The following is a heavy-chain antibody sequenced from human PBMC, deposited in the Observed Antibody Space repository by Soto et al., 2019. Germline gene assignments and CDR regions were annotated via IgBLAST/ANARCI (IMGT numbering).Heavy chain of an antibody. J-gene: IGHJ4*02. D-gene: IGHD2-2*02. CDR2: ISWNSGSI. CDR3: AKDKRAATPPFYFDY. V-gene: IGHV3-9*01. Sequence: EVQLVESGGGLVQPGRSLRLSCAASGFTFDDYAMHWVGQAPGKGLEWVSGISWNSGSIGYADSVKGRFTISRDNAKKSLYLQMNSLRAEDTALYYCAKDKRAATPPFYFDYWGQGTLVTVSS. CDR1: GFTFDDYA.